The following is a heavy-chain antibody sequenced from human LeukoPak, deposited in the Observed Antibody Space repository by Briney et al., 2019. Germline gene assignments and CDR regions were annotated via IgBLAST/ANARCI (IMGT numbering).Heavy chain of an antibody. Sequence: SETLSLTCAVSGGSIGSSNWWSWVRQPPGKGLEWIGEIYHSGSTNYNPSLKSRVTISVDKSKNQFSLKLSSVTAADTAVYYCARSGGEPTLRGFDYWGQGTLVTVSS. CDR1: GGSIGSSNW. D-gene: IGHD3-16*01. CDR3: ARSGGEPTLRGFDY. CDR2: IYHSGST. J-gene: IGHJ4*02. V-gene: IGHV4-4*02.